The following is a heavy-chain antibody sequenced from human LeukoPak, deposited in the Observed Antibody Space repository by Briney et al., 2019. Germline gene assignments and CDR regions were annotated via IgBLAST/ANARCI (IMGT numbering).Heavy chain of an antibody. CDR2: IYYSGST. V-gene: IGHV4-59*01. CDR1: GGSISTYY. J-gene: IGHJ4*02. CDR3: VRGHRYMHYFDY. D-gene: IGHD3-16*02. Sequence: SETLSLTCTVSGGSISTYYWSWIRQPPGKGLEWIGFIYYSGSTNYNPSLKSRVTISVDTSKNQFSLKLSSVTAADTAVYYCVRGHRYMHYFDYWGQGTLVTVSS.